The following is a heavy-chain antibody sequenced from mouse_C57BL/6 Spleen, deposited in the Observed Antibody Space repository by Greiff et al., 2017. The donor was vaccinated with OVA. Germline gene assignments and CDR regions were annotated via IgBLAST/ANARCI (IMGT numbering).Heavy chain of an antibody. CDR3: ATGDGYYPYYAMDY. Sequence: QVQLQQPGAELVKPGASVKLSCKASGYTFTSYWMQWVKQRPGLGLEWIGEIDPSDSYTNYNQKFKGKATLTVDTSSSTAYMQLSSLTSEDSAVYYCATGDGYYPYYAMDYWGQGTSVTVSS. CDR2: IDPSDSYT. D-gene: IGHD2-3*01. V-gene: IGHV1-50*01. J-gene: IGHJ4*01. CDR1: GYTFTSYW.